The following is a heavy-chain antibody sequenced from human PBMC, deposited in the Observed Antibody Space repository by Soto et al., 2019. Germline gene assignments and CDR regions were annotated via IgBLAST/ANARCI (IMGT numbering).Heavy chain of an antibody. Sequence: PGESLKTSCKGSGYSFTSYWIGWVRQMPGKGLEWMGSIYPGDSDPRYRPSLQGQLTISADKSISTAYLQWSSLKASDTAMYYCARQVEYSSGWYYYYYYGMDVWGQGTTVTVSS. J-gene: IGHJ6*02. CDR1: GYSFTSYW. D-gene: IGHD6-19*01. CDR3: ARQVEYSSGWYYYYYYGMDV. CDR2: IYPGDSDP. V-gene: IGHV5-51*01.